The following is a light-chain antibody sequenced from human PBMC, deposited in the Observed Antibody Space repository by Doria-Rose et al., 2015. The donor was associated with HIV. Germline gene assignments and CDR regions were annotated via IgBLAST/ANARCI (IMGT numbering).Light chain of an antibody. J-gene: IGLJ3*02. CDR1: NIGSKS. Sequence: ITCGANNIGSKSVHWYQQRPGQAPVLVVYDDSDRPSGVSERFSGSNSGNTATLTIARVEAGDEADYYCQVWDSSSDPWVFGGGTKLTVL. V-gene: IGLV3-21*02. CDR3: QVWDSSSDPWV. CDR2: DDS.